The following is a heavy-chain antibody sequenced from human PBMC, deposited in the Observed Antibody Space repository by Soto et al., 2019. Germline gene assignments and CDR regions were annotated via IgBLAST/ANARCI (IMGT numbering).Heavy chain of an antibody. D-gene: IGHD3-22*01. CDR1: GFTFSSYS. CDR3: ARLTSYDSSGYYGY. V-gene: IGHV3-21*01. CDR2: ISSSSSYI. J-gene: IGHJ4*02. Sequence: EVQLVESGGGLVKPGGSLRLSCAASGFTFSSYSMNWVRQAPGKGLEWVSSISSSSSYIYYADSVKGRFTISRDNAKNLLYLQMNSLRAEDTAVYYCARLTSYDSSGYYGYWGQGTLVTVSS.